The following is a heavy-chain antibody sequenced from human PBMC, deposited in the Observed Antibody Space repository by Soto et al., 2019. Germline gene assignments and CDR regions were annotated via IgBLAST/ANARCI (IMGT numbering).Heavy chain of an antibody. CDR2: IYYSGST. CDR3: ARESRLGELSD. D-gene: IGHD3-16*02. J-gene: IGHJ4*02. Sequence: SETLSLTCTVSGGSISSGDYYWSWIRQPPGKGLEWIGYIYYSGSTYYNPSLKSRVTISVDTSKNQFSLKLSSVTAADTAVYYCARESRLGELSDWGQGTLVTVSS. CDR1: GGSISSGDYY. V-gene: IGHV4-30-4*01.